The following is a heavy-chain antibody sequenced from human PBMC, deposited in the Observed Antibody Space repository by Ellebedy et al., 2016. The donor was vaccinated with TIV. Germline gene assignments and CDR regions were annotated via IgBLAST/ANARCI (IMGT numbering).Heavy chain of an antibody. Sequence: GSLRLSXTVSGGSISSKSHYWGWIRQPPGKGLDWIGSIYYIGSTNYNPSLKSRVTISVDTSKNQFSLKLTSVTAADTAVYYCARYCCGVPNWFDPWGQGFLVTVPS. CDR3: ARYCCGVPNWFDP. CDR1: GGSISSKSHY. J-gene: IGHJ5*02. V-gene: IGHV4-39*01. D-gene: IGHD2-21*01. CDR2: IYYIGST.